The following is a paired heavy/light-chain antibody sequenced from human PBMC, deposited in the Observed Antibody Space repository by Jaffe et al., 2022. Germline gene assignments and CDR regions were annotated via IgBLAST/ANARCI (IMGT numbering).Heavy chain of an antibody. D-gene: IGHD2-15*01. CDR2: IIPIFGTA. CDR3: ARARAPLGYCSGGSCYDHYYYYMDV. Sequence: QVQLVQSGAEVKKPGSSVKVSCKASGGTFSSYAISWVRQAPGQGLEWMGGIIPIFGTANYAQKFQGRVTITADESTSTAYMELSSLRSEDTAVYYCARARAPLGYCSGGSCYDHYYYYMDVWGKGTTVTVSS. V-gene: IGHV1-69*01. J-gene: IGHJ6*03. CDR1: GGTFSSYA.
Light chain of an antibody. CDR1: QSVSSN. J-gene: IGKJ1*01. CDR2: GAS. CDR3: QQYNNWPPT. Sequence: EIVMTQSPATLSVSPGERATLSCRASQSVSSNLAWYQQKPGQAPRLLIYGASTRATGIPARFSGSGSGTEFTLTISSLQSEDFAVYYCQQYNNWPPTFGQGTKVEIK. V-gene: IGKV3-15*01.